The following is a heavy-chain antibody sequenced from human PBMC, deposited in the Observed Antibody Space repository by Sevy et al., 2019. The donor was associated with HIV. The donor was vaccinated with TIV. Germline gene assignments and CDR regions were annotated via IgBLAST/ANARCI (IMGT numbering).Heavy chain of an antibody. CDR1: GFTVSSNY. CDR3: ARGVMAAYYFAY. J-gene: IGHJ4*02. V-gene: IGHV3-53*01. CDR2: FYSSGET. D-gene: IGHD2-8*01. Sequence: GGSLRLSCAASGFTVSSNYMSWVRRAPGKGLEWVSVFYSSGETYYTDSVKGRFTISRDNSKNTLYLQMNSLRDEDTAVYYCARGVMAAYYFAYWGQGTLVTVSS.